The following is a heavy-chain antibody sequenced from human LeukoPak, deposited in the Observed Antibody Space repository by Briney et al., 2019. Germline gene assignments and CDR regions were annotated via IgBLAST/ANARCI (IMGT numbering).Heavy chain of an antibody. D-gene: IGHD5-12*01. Sequence: ASVKVSCKASGYTFTSYGISWVRQAPGQGLEWMGWISAYNGNTNYAQKLQGRVTMTTDTSTSTAYMELRSLRSDDTAVYYCARGDSGYSGYGLMVYFDYWGQGTLVTVSS. CDR1: GYTFTSYG. CDR3: ARGDSGYSGYGLMVYFDY. V-gene: IGHV1-18*01. J-gene: IGHJ4*02. CDR2: ISAYNGNT.